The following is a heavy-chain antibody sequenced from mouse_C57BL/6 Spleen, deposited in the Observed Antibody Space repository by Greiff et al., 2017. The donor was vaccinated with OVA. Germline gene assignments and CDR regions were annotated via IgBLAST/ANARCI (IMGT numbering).Heavy chain of an antibody. D-gene: IGHD1-1*01. V-gene: IGHV1-53*01. J-gene: IGHJ1*03. Sequence: VQLQQSGTELVKPGASVKLSCKASGYTFTSYWMHWVKQRPGQGLEWIGNINPSNGGTNYNEKFKSKATLTVDKSSSTAYMQLSSLTSEDSAVYYCARKGLYGSHYSYWYFDVWGTGTTVTVSS. CDR3: ARKGLYGSHYSYWYFDV. CDR1: GYTFTSYW. CDR2: INPSNGGT.